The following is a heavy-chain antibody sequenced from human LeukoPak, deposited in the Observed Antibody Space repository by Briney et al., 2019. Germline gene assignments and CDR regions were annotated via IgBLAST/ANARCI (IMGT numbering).Heavy chain of an antibody. Sequence: SETLSLTCAVYGGSFSGYYWSWIRQPPGKGLEWIGEINHSGSTNYNSSLKSRVTISVDTSKNQFSLKLSSVTAADTAVYYCARVTGTTSGDAFDIWGQGTMVTVSS. CDR1: GGSFSGYY. J-gene: IGHJ3*02. V-gene: IGHV4-34*01. CDR2: INHSGST. CDR3: ARVTGTTSGDAFDI. D-gene: IGHD1-1*01.